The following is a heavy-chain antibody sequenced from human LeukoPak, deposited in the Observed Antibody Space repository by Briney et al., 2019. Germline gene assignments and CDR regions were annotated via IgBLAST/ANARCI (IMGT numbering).Heavy chain of an antibody. CDR1: GFTFSSYA. CDR3: AKRAGGDGYNFGSYYFDY. CDR2: ISGSGGST. V-gene: IGHV3-23*01. J-gene: IGHJ4*02. Sequence: GGSLRLSCAASGFTFSSYAMSWVRQAPGKGLEWVSAISGSGGSTYDADSVKGRFTISRDNSKNTLYLQMNSLRAEDTAVYYCAKRAGGDGYNFGSYYFDYWGQGTLVTVSS. D-gene: IGHD2-21*01.